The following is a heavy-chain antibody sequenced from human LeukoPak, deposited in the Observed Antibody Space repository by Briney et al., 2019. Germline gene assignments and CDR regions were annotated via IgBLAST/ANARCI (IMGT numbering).Heavy chain of an antibody. Sequence: SETLSLTCAVYGGSFSGYYWSWLRQPPGKGLEWIGEINHSGSTNYNPSLKSRVTISVDTSKNQFSLKLSSVTAADTAVYYCARRGRGYSYGTDYWGQGTLVTGSS. J-gene: IGHJ4*02. CDR3: ARRGRGYSYGTDY. V-gene: IGHV4-34*01. CDR1: GGSFSGYY. CDR2: INHSGST. D-gene: IGHD5-18*01.